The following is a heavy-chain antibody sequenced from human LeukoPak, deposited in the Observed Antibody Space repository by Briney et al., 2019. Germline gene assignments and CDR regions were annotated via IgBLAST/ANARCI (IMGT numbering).Heavy chain of an antibody. CDR1: GFTFDDYG. CDR3: ARESDDYSNYAFIDY. V-gene: IGHV3-20*04. J-gene: IGHJ4*02. D-gene: IGHD4-11*01. CDR2: INWNGGST. Sequence: GGSLRLSCAASGFTFDDYGMSWVRQAPGRGLEWVSGINWNGGSTGYADSVKGRFTISRDNAKNSLYLQMNSLRDEDTAVYYCARESDDYSNYAFIDYWGQGTLVTVSS.